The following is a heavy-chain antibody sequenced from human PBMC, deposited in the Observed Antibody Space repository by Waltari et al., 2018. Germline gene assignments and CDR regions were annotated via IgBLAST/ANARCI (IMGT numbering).Heavy chain of an antibody. D-gene: IGHD1-26*01. CDR1: GFTFTNYR. J-gene: IGHJ4*02. CDR3: ARGRYGSFEY. Sequence: EVQLVESGGGLVQPGGSLRLSCAASGFTFTNYRMRWVRQAPGKGLEWVANIKEDGSDAYYVDSVKGRFTISRDNAKNSLYLQMNSLRVEDTAVYYCARGRYGSFEYWGQGTLVTVSS. V-gene: IGHV3-7*01. CDR2: IKEDGSDA.